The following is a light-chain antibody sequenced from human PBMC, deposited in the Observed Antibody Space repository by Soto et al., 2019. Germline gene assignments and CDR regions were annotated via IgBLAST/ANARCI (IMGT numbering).Light chain of an antibody. CDR1: QYISSW. Sequence: DIQMTQSPSSLSASVGDRVTITCRASQYISSWLTWYQQTPGKAPKSLIYAASTLRGGVPSRFSGSGSGTDFTLTISRRQPEDSATYSCQQYTSNPLTFGGGTRVEI. V-gene: IGKV1D-16*01. J-gene: IGKJ4*01. CDR2: AAS. CDR3: QQYTSNPLT.